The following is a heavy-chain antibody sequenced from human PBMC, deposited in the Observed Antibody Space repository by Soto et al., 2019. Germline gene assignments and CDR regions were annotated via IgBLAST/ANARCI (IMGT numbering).Heavy chain of an antibody. Sequence: PGGSLRLSCEASGLTFSAYGMHWVRQAPGKGLEWVATISYDGSKKYFGDSVKGRFTISRDNSKNTLYLEMNSLRTEDTAVYYCAKANHCNKGRCSLRLIGDRAFDIWGQGTMVTV. J-gene: IGHJ3*02. V-gene: IGHV3-30*18. CDR1: GLTFSAYG. D-gene: IGHD2-8*01. CDR3: AKANHCNKGRCSLRLIGDRAFDI. CDR2: ISYDGSKK.